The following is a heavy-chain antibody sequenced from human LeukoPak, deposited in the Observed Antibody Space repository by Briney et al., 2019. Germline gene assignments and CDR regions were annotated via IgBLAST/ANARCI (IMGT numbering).Heavy chain of an antibody. V-gene: IGHV1-69*13. CDR1: GGTFISYA. D-gene: IGHD4-17*01. CDR2: IIPIFGTA. J-gene: IGHJ4*02. Sequence: SVKVSCKASGGTFISYAISWVRQAPGQGLEWMGGIIPIFGTANYAQKFQGRVTITADESTSTAYMELSSLRSEDTAVYYCARVLPTGGYGDYGYWGQGTLVTVST. CDR3: ARVLPTGGYGDYGY.